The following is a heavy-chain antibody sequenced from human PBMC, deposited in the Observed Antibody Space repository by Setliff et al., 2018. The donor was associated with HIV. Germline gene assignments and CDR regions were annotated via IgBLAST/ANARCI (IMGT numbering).Heavy chain of an antibody. CDR3: ATVVPAAIPYFDY. V-gene: IGHV4-4*09. J-gene: IGHJ4*02. D-gene: IGHD2-2*01. Sequence: SETLSLTCTVSGGSISSYYWSWIRQPPGKGLEWLGHIYSSGSTNYNPSLKSRVTISVDTSKNQFSLKLYSVTAADTAVYDCATVVPAAIPYFDYWGQGALVTVSS. CDR2: IYSSGST. CDR1: GGSISSYY.